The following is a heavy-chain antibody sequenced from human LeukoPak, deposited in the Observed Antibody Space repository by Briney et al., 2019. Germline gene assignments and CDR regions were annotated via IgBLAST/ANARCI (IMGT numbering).Heavy chain of an antibody. Sequence: SETLSLTCAVYGGSFSGYYWSWIRQPPGKGLEWIGEINHSGSTNYNPSLKSRVTISVDTSKNQFSLKLSSVTAADTAVYYCARARGYSVYDPFDYWGQGTLVTVSS. CDR3: ARARGYSVYDPFDY. D-gene: IGHD5/OR15-5a*01. CDR1: GGSFSGYY. J-gene: IGHJ4*02. V-gene: IGHV4-34*01. CDR2: INHSGST.